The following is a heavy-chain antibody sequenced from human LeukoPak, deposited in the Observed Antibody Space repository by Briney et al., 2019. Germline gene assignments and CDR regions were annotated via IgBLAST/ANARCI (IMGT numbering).Heavy chain of an antibody. V-gene: IGHV1-18*01. CDR1: GYTFTSYG. Sequence: ASVKVSCKASGYTFTSYGISWVRQAPGQGLEWMGWISAYNGNTNYAQKLQGRVTMTTDTSTSTAYMELRSLRSDDTAVYYRARVPRYFDWFQEYYYYGMDVWGQGTTVTVSS. D-gene: IGHD3-9*01. CDR2: ISAYNGNT. CDR3: ARVPRYFDWFQEYYYYGMDV. J-gene: IGHJ6*02.